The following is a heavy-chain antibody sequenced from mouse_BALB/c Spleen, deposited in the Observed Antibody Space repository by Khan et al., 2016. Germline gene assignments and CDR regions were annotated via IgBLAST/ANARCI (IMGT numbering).Heavy chain of an antibody. CDR2: ILPGSGST. Sequence: QVQLQQSGAELMKPGASVKISCKATGYTFSSYWIEWVKQRPGHGLEWIGEILPGSGSTNYNEKFKGKATFTADTSSNTAYMQLSSLTSEDSAVYYCARVVAWRPTGAYWGQGTLVTVSA. D-gene: IGHD1-1*02. J-gene: IGHJ3*01. CDR3: ARVVAWRPTGAY. V-gene: IGHV1-9*01. CDR1: GYTFSSYW.